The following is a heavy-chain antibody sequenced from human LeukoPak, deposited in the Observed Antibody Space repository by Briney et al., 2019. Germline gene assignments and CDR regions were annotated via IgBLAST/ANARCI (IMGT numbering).Heavy chain of an antibody. CDR3: ARGSDNTVTSDY. J-gene: IGHJ4*02. Sequence: SETLSLTCAVYGGSLSGYYWSWIRQPPGKGLEWIGEINHSGSTNYNPSLKSRVTISVDTSKNQFSLKLSSVTAADTAVYYCARGSDNTVTSDYWGQGILVTVSS. CDR1: GGSLSGYY. D-gene: IGHD4-11*01. V-gene: IGHV4-34*01. CDR2: INHSGST.